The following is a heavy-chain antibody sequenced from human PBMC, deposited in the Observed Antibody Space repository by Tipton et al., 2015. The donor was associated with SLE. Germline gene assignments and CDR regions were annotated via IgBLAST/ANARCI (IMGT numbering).Heavy chain of an antibody. D-gene: IGHD4-17*01. Sequence: QLVQSGAEVKKPGASVKVSCKASGYTFTSLDINWVRQATGQGLEWMGWMNPKSGNRGYAQKFQGRVSMTRNTSISTAYIELSSLRADDTAVYYCVRGVTTRFGSWGQGTLVTVSS. V-gene: IGHV1-8*01. CDR1: GYTFTSLD. J-gene: IGHJ5*02. CDR2: MNPKSGNR. CDR3: VRGVTTRFGS.